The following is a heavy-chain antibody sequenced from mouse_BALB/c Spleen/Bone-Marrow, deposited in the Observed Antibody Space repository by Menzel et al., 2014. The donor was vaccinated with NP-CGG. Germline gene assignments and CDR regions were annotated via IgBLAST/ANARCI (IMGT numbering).Heavy chain of an antibody. CDR1: GYTFTSYY. Sequence: QVQLQQSGAELVKPGASVKLSCKASGYTFTSYYMYWVKQRPGQGLERFGEINPSNGGTNFSEKFKNKATLTVDKSSSTAYMQLSSLTSEDSAVYYCSRGRRDALDYWGQGTSVTVSS. V-gene: IGHV1S81*02. CDR3: SRGRRDALDY. J-gene: IGHJ4*01. CDR2: INPSNGGT.